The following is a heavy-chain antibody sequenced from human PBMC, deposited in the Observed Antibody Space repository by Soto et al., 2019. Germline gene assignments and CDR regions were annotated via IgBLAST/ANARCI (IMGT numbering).Heavy chain of an antibody. CDR2: IIPIFGTA. J-gene: IGHJ6*02. Sequence: SVKVSCKASGGTFGSYAISWVRQAPGQGLEWMGGIIPIFGTANYAQKFQGRVTITADESTSTAYMELSSLRSEDTAVYYCARATPRWIQKFHAMDVSGQGTTVTV. V-gene: IGHV1-69*13. D-gene: IGHD5-18*01. CDR3: ARATPRWIQKFHAMDV. CDR1: GGTFGSYA.